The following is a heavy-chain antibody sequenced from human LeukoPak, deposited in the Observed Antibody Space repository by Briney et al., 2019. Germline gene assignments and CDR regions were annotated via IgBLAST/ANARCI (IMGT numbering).Heavy chain of an antibody. CDR2: IYYSGST. V-gene: IGHV4-59*11. J-gene: IGHJ5*02. CDR1: GGSISSHY. Sequence: PSETLSLTCTVSGGSISSHYWTWIRQPPGKALEWIGYIYYSGSTIYNPSLKSRVTISVDTSKNQFSLKLSSVTAADTAVYYCASISGIASSGNWFDPWGQGTLVTVSS. CDR3: ASISGIASSGNWFDP. D-gene: IGHD6-13*01.